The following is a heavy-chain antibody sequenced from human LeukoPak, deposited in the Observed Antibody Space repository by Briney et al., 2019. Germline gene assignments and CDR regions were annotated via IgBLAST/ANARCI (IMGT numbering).Heavy chain of an antibody. CDR3: VKGEVRGYKKRGVDY. J-gene: IGHJ4*02. CDR1: GFTFNKYV. Sequence: GGSLRLSCSASGFTFNKYVMHWVHQAPDKGLEYVSGVSNNGDSTYYADSVKGRFTISRDNSKNTLYLQMSSFRAEDTAAYYCVKGEVRGYKKRGVDYWGQGTLVTVSS. CDR2: VSNNGDST. V-gene: IGHV3-64D*06. D-gene: IGHD5-18*01.